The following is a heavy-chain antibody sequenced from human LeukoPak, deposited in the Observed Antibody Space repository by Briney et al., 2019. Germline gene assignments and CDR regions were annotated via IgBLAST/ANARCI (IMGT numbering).Heavy chain of an antibody. CDR3: ARENVDIVATTYGDNWFDP. D-gene: IGHD5-12*01. Sequence: GASVKVSCKASGYTFTSYGISWVRQAPGQGLEWMGWISAYNGNTNYAQKLQGRVTMTTDTSTSTAYMELRSLRSDDTAVYYCARENVDIVATTYGDNWFDPWGQGTLVTVSS. V-gene: IGHV1-18*01. J-gene: IGHJ5*02. CDR1: GYTFTSYG. CDR2: ISAYNGNT.